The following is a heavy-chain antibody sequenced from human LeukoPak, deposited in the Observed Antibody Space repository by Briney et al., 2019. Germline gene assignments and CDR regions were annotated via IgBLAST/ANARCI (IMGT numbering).Heavy chain of an antibody. J-gene: IGHJ4*02. V-gene: IGHV3-74*01. CDR3: ATKQWLAPPPDS. D-gene: IGHD6-19*01. Sequence: GGSLRLSCAASGFTFSKYWTLWVRQAPGKGLESVSRINTDGTVTTYADSVKGRFTVSRDNADNTMFLQINSVRDEDTAVYYCATKQWLAPPPDSWGQGTPVTVSS. CDR1: GFTFSKYW. CDR2: INTDGTVT.